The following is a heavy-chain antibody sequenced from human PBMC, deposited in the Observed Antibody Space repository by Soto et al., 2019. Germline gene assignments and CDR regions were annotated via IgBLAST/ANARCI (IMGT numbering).Heavy chain of an antibody. D-gene: IGHD3-10*01. Sequence: QMQLVQSGPEVKKPGTSVKVSCKASGFTFTSSAVQWVRQARGQRLEWIGWIVVGSGNTNYAQKFQERVTITRDMSTSTAYMELSSLRSEDTAVYYCAALGNSHITMVRGDTTDYWGQGTLVTVSS. CDR2: IVVGSGNT. J-gene: IGHJ4*02. V-gene: IGHV1-58*01. CDR1: GFTFTSSA. CDR3: AALGNSHITMVRGDTTDY.